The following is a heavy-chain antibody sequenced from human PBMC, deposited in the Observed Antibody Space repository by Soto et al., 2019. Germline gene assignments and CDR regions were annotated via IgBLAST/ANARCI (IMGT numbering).Heavy chain of an antibody. D-gene: IGHD6-13*01. Sequence: SETLSLTCAVYGGSFSGYYWSWIRQPPGKGLEWIGEINHSGSTNYNPSLKSRVTISVDTSKNQFSLKLSSVTAADTAVYYCASGGIAATTPPRPLDYWGQGTLVTVSS. CDR3: ASGGIAATTPPRPLDY. CDR2: INHSGST. V-gene: IGHV4-34*01. CDR1: GGSFSGYY. J-gene: IGHJ4*02.